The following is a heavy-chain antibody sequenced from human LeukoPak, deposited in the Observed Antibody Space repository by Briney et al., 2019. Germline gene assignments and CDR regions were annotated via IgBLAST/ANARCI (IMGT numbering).Heavy chain of an antibody. D-gene: IGHD3-22*01. J-gene: IGHJ3*02. CDR1: GFTFSSYE. V-gene: IGHV3-48*03. CDR3: ARDHHRRLYDSQARNTFDI. CDR2: IDSSGSNI. Sequence: PGGSLRLSCAASGFTFSSYEMNWVRQAPGKGLEWVSYIDSSGSNIHYADSVKGRFALSRDNAKNSLYLQMNSLRAEDTAVYYCARDHHRRLYDSQARNTFDIWGQGTMVTVSS.